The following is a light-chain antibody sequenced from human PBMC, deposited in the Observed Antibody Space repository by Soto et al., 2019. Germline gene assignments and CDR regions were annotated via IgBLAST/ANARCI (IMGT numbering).Light chain of an antibody. CDR1: QVIDNY. J-gene: IGKJ1*01. CDR2: AGS. V-gene: IGKV1-27*01. Sequence: DIQMTQSPSSLSASVGDRVTITCRASQVIDNYLDWYQQQPGKVPRLLIYAGSVLQAGVPPRFTGSGSGTDFTLTISSLQPEDVATYFCQKYNSAPWTFGQGTKVEIK. CDR3: QKYNSAPWT.